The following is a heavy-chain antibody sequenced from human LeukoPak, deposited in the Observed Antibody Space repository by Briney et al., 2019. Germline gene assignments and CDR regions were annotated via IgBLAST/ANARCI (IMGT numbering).Heavy chain of an antibody. D-gene: IGHD1-26*01. CDR1: GFIFKNAW. CDR3: VKSRRVGANQRGLFDY. J-gene: IGHJ4*02. CDR2: VSGSGRNT. Sequence: PGGSLRLSCAASGFIFKNAWMTWVRQAPGKGLEWVSSVSGSGRNTFYPDSVEGRFTISRDNSKNTVYLQMNSLRADDTAVYYCVKSRRVGANQRGLFDYWGQGTLVTVSP. V-gene: IGHV3-23*01.